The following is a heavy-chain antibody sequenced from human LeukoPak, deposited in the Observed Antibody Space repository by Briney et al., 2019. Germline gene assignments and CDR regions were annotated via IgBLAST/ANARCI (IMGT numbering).Heavy chain of an antibody. Sequence: GGPRKLSVEPSGFNFANQAMSGVARMAGRGWGWVSAISGGGDITYYADSVKGRFTISRDNSKDTLFLQMHSLRPGDTAVYYCVREDTPATANYWGQGTLVTISS. V-gene: IGHV3-23*01. D-gene: IGHD2-21*02. CDR1: GFNFANQA. CDR3: VREDTPATANY. J-gene: IGHJ4*02. CDR2: ISGGGDIT.